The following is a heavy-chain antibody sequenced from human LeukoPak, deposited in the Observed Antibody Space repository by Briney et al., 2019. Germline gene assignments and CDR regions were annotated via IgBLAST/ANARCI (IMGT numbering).Heavy chain of an antibody. Sequence: GGSLRLSCAASGFPVSSNYMSWVRQAPGKGLEWVSVIYSGGSTYYADSVKGRFTISRDNSKNTVNLQMNSLRPEDTAVYYCARDTPSSGFDYWGQGTQVTVSS. D-gene: IGHD3-10*01. CDR3: ARDTPSSGFDY. CDR2: IYSGGST. V-gene: IGHV3-53*01. CDR1: GFPVSSNY. J-gene: IGHJ4*02.